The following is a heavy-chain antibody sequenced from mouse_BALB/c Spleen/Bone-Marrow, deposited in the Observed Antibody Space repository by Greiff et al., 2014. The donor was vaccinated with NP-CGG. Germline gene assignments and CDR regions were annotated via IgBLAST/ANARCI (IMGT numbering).Heavy chain of an antibody. J-gene: IGHJ4*01. CDR1: GFTFSSYT. CDR2: ITSGGGYT. D-gene: IGHD2-3*01. CDR3: TRDLYDGYSYYAMGY. Sequence: DVKLVESGGGLVKPGGSLKLSCAASGFTFSSYTMSWVRQTPEKRLEWVATITSGGGYTYYPDSVKGRFTISRDNAKSTLYLQMSSLKSEDTAMYYCTRDLYDGYSYYAMGYWGQGTSVTVSS. V-gene: IGHV5-6-4*01.